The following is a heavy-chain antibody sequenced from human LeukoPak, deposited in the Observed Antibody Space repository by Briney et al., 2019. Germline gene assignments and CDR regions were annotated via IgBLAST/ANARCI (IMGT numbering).Heavy chain of an antibody. Sequence: GGSLRLSCAASGFTFSSYSMNWVRQAPGKGLEWVSSISSSSSYIYYADSVKGRFTISRDNAKNSLYLQMNSLRAEDTAVYYCARDPRYSSGWYRGGNWFDPWGQGTLDTVSS. D-gene: IGHD6-19*01. CDR1: GFTFSSYS. V-gene: IGHV3-21*01. J-gene: IGHJ5*02. CDR2: ISSSSSYI. CDR3: ARDPRYSSGWYRGGNWFDP.